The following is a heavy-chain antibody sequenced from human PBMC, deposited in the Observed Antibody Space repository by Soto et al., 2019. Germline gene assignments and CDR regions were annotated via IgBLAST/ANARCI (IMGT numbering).Heavy chain of an antibody. D-gene: IGHD3-9*01. CDR1: GDSISSGGYY. J-gene: IGHJ4*02. Sequence: QVHLQESGPGLVKPSQTLSLTCAVSGDSISSGGYYWNWIRQHPGKGLEWIGYIYYSGITQYNPSLKSRVTISVDASKHQISLKVSSVTAADTAVYYCARAAPTGHPVVPDYWGQGTLVTVSS. V-gene: IGHV4-31*11. CDR3: ARAAPTGHPVVPDY. CDR2: IYYSGIT.